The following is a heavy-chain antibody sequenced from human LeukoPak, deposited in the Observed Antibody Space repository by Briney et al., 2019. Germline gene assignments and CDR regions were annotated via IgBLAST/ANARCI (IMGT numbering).Heavy chain of an antibody. CDR2: ISYDGSNK. V-gene: IGHV3-30-3*01. D-gene: IGHD3-16*01. CDR3: ARDLSPLDSYGMDV. Sequence: GGSLRLSCAASGFTFSSYAMHWVRQAPGKGLEWVAVISYDGSNKYYADSVKGRFTISRDNSKNTLYLQMNSLRAEDTAVYYCARDLSPLDSYGMDVWGQGTTVTVSS. CDR1: GFTFSSYA. J-gene: IGHJ6*02.